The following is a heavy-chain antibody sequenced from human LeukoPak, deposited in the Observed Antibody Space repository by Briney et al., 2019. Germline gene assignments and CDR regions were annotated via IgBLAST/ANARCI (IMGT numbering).Heavy chain of an antibody. CDR1: GFTFSSYS. J-gene: IGHJ4*02. V-gene: IGHV3-48*01. CDR3: ATGLYSSSWYWVAFDY. D-gene: IGHD6-13*01. Sequence: PGGSLRLSCAASGFTFSSYSMNWVRQVPGKGLEWVSYISSSSSTIYYADSVKGRFTISRYNAKNSLYLQMNSLRAEDTAVYYCATGLYSSSWYWVAFDYWGQGTLVTVSS. CDR2: ISSSSSTI.